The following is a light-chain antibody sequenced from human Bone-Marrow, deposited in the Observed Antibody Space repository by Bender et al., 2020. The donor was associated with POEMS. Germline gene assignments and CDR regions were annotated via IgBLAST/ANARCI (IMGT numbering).Light chain of an antibody. Sequence: QSVLTQPPSVSGTPGQRVTISCSGSSSNIGSNNVYWYQQLPGTAPKLLIYRSSRRPSGVPDRFSGSKSGNTASLTISGLQAEDEADYYCSSYTGSTVVFGGGTKLTVL. CDR2: RSS. CDR1: SSNIGSNN. J-gene: IGLJ2*01. V-gene: IGLV1-44*01. CDR3: SSYTGSTVV.